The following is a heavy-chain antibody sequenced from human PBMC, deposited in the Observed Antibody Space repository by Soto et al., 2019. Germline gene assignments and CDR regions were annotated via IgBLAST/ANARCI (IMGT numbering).Heavy chain of an antibody. CDR3: AKDPLLEGTYYYDSSGRNWFDP. Sequence: GGSLRLSCAASGFTFSSYAMSWVRQAPGKGLEWVSAISGSGGSTYYADSVKGRFTISRDNSKNTLYLQMNSLRAEDTAVYYCAKDPLLEGTYYYDSSGRNWFDPWGQGTLVTVSS. CDR1: GFTFSSYA. V-gene: IGHV3-23*01. CDR2: ISGSGGST. D-gene: IGHD3-22*01. J-gene: IGHJ5*02.